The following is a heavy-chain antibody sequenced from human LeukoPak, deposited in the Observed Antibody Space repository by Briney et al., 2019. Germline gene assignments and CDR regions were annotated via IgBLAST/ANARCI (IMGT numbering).Heavy chain of an antibody. CDR1: GFTFGDYA. J-gene: IGHJ4*02. CDR2: ITWNSGNI. D-gene: IGHD1-14*01. V-gene: IGHV3-9*01. CDR3: AKARRPSVEPSYYFDY. Sequence: GGSLRLSCAASGFTFGDYAMHWVRQAPGKGLEWVSGITWNSGNIDYADSVKGRFTISRDNAKNSLYLQMNSLIPEDTALYYCAKARRPSVEPSYYFDYWGQGTLVTVSS.